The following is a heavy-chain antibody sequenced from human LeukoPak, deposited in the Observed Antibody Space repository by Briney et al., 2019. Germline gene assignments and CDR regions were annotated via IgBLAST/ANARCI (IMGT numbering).Heavy chain of an antibody. CDR3: ARFDRSSPGLSDY. CDR1: GYSFTSYW. CDR2: IYPGDSDT. V-gene: IGHV5-51*01. J-gene: IGHJ4*02. D-gene: IGHD3-9*01. Sequence: GESLQISCNGSGYSFTSYWIGWVRQVPGKGLEWMGIIYPGDSDTRYSPSFQGQVTISADKSISTAYLQWSSLEASDTAMYYCARFDRSSPGLSDYWGQGTLVTVSS.